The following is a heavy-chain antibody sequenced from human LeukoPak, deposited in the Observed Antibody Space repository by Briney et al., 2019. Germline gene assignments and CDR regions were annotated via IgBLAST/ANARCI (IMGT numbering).Heavy chain of an antibody. CDR2: ISSSSSYI. V-gene: IGHV3-21*01. D-gene: IGHD4-23*01. J-gene: IGHJ4*02. Sequence: GGSLRLSCAASGFTFSSYSMNWARQAPGKGLEWVSSISSSSSYIYFADSVKGRFTISRDNAKSSLYLQMNSLRAEDTAVYYCARDLDYGGNSGFDYWGQGTLVTVSS. CDR3: ARDLDYGGNSGFDY. CDR1: GFTFSSYS.